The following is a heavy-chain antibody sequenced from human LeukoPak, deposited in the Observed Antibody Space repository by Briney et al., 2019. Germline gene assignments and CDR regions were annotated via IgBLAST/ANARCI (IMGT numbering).Heavy chain of an antibody. CDR2: IRYDGSNR. D-gene: IGHD3-9*01. CDR1: GFTFSSYS. V-gene: IGHV3-30*02. CDR3: ANGPQYNILTGFYKVRSHLDY. Sequence: SGGSLRLSCAASGFTFSSYSMNWVRQAPGKGLEWGAFIRYDGSNRHYADSVKGRFTISRDNSKNMLHLQMNSLRAEDTAVYYCANGPQYNILTGFYKVRSHLDYWGQGTLVTVSS. J-gene: IGHJ4*02.